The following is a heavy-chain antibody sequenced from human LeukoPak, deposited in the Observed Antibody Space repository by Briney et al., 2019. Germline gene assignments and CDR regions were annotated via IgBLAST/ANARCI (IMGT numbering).Heavy chain of an antibody. CDR1: GGSFSGYY. CDR3: ARISPDGAAAGNAFDP. V-gene: IGHV4-34*01. Sequence: SETLSLTCAVYGGSFSGYYWSWIRQPPGKGLEWIGEINHSGSTNYNPPLKSRVTMSVDTSKNQFSLKLSSVTAVDTAVYYCARISPDGAAAGNAFDPWGQGTLVTVSS. CDR2: INHSGST. D-gene: IGHD6-13*01. J-gene: IGHJ5*02.